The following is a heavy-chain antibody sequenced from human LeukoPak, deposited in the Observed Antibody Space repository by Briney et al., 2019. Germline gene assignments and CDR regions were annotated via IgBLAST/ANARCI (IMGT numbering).Heavy chain of an antibody. CDR2: ISYDGTNK. CDR1: GFTFSSYA. J-gene: IGHJ6*02. V-gene: IGHV3-30-3*01. Sequence: PGGSLRLSCAASGFTFSSYAVHWVRQAPGKGLEWVAVISYDGTNKYYAGSVEGRFTISRDNSKNTLYLQMNSLRAEDTAVYYCARDLDPTTVHGMDVWGQGTTVTVSS. D-gene: IGHD4-4*01. CDR3: ARDLDPTTVHGMDV.